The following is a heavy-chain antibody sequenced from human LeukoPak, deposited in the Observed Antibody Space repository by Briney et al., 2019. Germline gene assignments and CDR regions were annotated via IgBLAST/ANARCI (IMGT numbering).Heavy chain of an antibody. D-gene: IGHD1-26*01. Sequence: PSKTLSLTCAVYGGSFSGYYWSWIRQPPGKGLEWIGEINHSGSTNYNPSLKSRVTISVDTSKNQFSLKLSSVTAADTAVYYCASDRREPAGSEYYYYNMYVWGKRTTVTVSS. V-gene: IGHV4-34*01. CDR1: GGSFSGYY. J-gene: IGHJ6*03. CDR3: ASDRREPAGSEYYYYNMYV. CDR2: INHSGST.